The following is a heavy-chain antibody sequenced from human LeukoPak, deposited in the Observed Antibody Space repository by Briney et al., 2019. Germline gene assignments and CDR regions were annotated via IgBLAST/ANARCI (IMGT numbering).Heavy chain of an antibody. V-gene: IGHV1-2*02. D-gene: IGHD6-6*01. J-gene: IGHJ4*02. CDR1: GYTFTGYY. CDR3: ARSSYSGSSGPSDY. CDR2: INPNSGGT. Sequence: VASVKVSCKASGYTFTGYYMHWVRQAPGQGLEWMGWINPNSGGTNYAQKFQGRVTMTRDTSISTAYMELSRLRSDDTAVYYCARSSYSGSSGPSDYWGQGTLVTVSS.